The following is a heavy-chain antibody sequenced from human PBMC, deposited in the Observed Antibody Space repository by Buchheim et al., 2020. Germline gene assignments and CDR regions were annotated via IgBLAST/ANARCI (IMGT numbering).Heavy chain of an antibody. D-gene: IGHD3-10*01. CDR3: TKAHYYGSGGYYSRLGYFFGMGV. CDR2: ISYDGNKN. Sequence: QVQVVESGGGVVRPGGSLRLSCAASGFTFKNYGMHWVRQAPGKGLEWVAVISYDGNKNYYADSVKGRFIISRDNSKNTLYLQMNSLRAEDTAVYFCTKAHYYGSGGYYSRLGYFFGMGVWGPGTT. V-gene: IGHV3-30*18. J-gene: IGHJ6*02. CDR1: GFTFKNYG.